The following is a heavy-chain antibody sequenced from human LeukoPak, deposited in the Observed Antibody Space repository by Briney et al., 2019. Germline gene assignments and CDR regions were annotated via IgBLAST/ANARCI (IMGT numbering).Heavy chain of an antibody. CDR3: ARDPRDWYYFDY. CDR1: GYTFIGYY. CDR2: INPNSGGT. J-gene: IGHJ4*02. V-gene: IGHV1-2*02. Sequence: ASVKVSCKASGYTFIGYYMHWVRQAPGQGLEWMGWINPNSGGTNYAQKFQGRVTMTRDTSISTAYMELSRLRSDDTAVYYCARDPRDWYYFDYWGQGTLVTVSS. D-gene: IGHD3/OR15-3a*01.